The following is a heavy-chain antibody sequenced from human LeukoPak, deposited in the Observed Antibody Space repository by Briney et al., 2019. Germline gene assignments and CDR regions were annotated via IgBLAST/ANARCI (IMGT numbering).Heavy chain of an antibody. CDR1: GFTFDDYA. Sequence: GGSLRLSCAASGFTFDDYAMHWVRQAPGKGLEWVSGISGSGSNTYYAGPVKGRFTISRDNSKNTLYLQMNSLRADDTAVYYCAKDLRGYYDLEAFYDYWGQGTLVTVSS. D-gene: IGHD3-16*01. CDR3: AKDLRGYYDLEAFYDY. CDR2: ISGSGSNT. V-gene: IGHV3-23*01. J-gene: IGHJ4*02.